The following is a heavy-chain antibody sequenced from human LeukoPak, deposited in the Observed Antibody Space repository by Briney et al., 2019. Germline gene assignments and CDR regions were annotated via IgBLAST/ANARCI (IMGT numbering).Heavy chain of an antibody. J-gene: IGHJ4*02. D-gene: IGHD2-2*01. V-gene: IGHV4-59*01. Sequence: SETLSLTCTVSGGSISSYYWSWIRQPPGKGLEWIGYIYYSGSTNYNPSLKSRVTISVDTSKNQFSLKLSSVTAADTAVYYCARYSTSWDYWGQGTLVTVSS. CDR1: GGSISSYY. CDR3: ARYSTSWDY. CDR2: IYYSGST.